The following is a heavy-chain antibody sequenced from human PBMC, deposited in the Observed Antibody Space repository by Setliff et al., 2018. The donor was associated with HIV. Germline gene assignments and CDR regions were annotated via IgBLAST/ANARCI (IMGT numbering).Heavy chain of an antibody. J-gene: IGHJ4*01. Sequence: KPSETLSLTCSVSSGSMTGHYWTWVRQPPGKGLEWIGYLHSLGSSRVSDTPNYSPSPKSRINTSLDTSKRPFSLTMTSVTAAYTAVYYCARGLSSQTYWGTRPLGLDYWGQGSLVTVSS. D-gene: IGHD2-2*01. CDR1: SGSMTGHY. CDR2: LHSLGSSRVSDTP. V-gene: IGHV4-4*08. CDR3: ARGLSSQTYWGTRPLGLDY.